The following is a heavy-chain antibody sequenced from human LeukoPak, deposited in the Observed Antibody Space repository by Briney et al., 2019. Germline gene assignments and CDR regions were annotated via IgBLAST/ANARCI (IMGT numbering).Heavy chain of an antibody. CDR2: ISAYNGNT. Sequence: ASVKVSCKASGYTFTSYGISWVRQAPGQGLEWMGWISAYNGNTNYAQKLQGRVTMTTDTSTSTAYMELSSLRSEDTAVYYCARRMYCSSTSCHPGGWFDPWGQGTLVTISS. V-gene: IGHV1-18*01. J-gene: IGHJ5*02. CDR3: ARRMYCSSTSCHPGGWFDP. D-gene: IGHD2-2*01. CDR1: GYTFTSYG.